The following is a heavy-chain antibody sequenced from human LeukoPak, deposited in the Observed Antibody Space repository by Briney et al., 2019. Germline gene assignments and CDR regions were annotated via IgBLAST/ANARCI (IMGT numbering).Heavy chain of an antibody. CDR1: GYSFTSYW. CDR2: IYPGDSDT. J-gene: IGHJ6*03. D-gene: IGHD3-3*01. V-gene: IGHV5-51*01. CDR3: ARQYDFWSGYRQFYYMDV. Sequence: GESLKISCKGSGYSFTSYWIGWVRQMPGKGLEWMGIIYPGDSDTRYSPSFQGQVTISADKSISTAYLQWSSLKASDTAMYYCARQYDFWSGYRQFYYMDVWGKGTTVTVSS.